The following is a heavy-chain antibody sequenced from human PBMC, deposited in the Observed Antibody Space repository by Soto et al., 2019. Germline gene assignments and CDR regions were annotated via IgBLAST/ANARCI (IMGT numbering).Heavy chain of an antibody. Sequence: QVQLVESGGGVVQPGRSLRLSCAASGFTFSSYAMHWVRQAPGKGLEWVAVISYDGSNKYYADPVKGRFTISRDNSKNTLYLQMNSLRAEDTAVYYCARDAVRGAVAGAYYFDYWGQGTLVTVSS. CDR2: ISYDGSNK. V-gene: IGHV3-30-3*01. CDR1: GFTFSSYA. D-gene: IGHD6-19*01. J-gene: IGHJ4*02. CDR3: ARDAVRGAVAGAYYFDY.